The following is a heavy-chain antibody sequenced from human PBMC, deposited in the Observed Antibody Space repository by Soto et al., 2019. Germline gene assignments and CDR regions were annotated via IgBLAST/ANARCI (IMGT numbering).Heavy chain of an antibody. Sequence: PGGSLRLSCAASGFTFSSYAMSWVRQAPGKGLEWVSAISGSGGSTYYADSVKGRFTISRDNSKNTLYLQMNSLRAEDTAVYYCAKLTSMGTDDHDAFDIWGQGTMVTVSS. CDR1: GFTFSSYA. CDR2: ISGSGGST. CDR3: AKLTSMGTDDHDAFDI. D-gene: IGHD7-27*01. V-gene: IGHV3-23*01. J-gene: IGHJ3*02.